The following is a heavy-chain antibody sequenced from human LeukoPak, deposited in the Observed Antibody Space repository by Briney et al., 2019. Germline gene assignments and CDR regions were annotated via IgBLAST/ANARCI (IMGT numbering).Heavy chain of an antibody. J-gene: IGHJ6*03. CDR2: ISNSGST. V-gene: IGHV4-59*11. CDR1: GGAIPSHY. D-gene: IGHD2-15*01. Sequence: SETLSLTCIVSGGAIPSHYWTWIRQSPVKGLEWIGDISNSGSTSYNPSLKSRVTISIDTSKNQFFLRLSSVTAADTAVYYCGRDALVGYFSYYYMDVWGKGTTVTVSS. CDR3: GRDALVGYFSYYYMDV.